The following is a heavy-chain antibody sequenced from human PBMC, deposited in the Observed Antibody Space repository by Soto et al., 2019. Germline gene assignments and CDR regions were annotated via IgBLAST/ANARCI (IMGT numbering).Heavy chain of an antibody. J-gene: IGHJ4*02. V-gene: IGHV4-30-4*01. Sequence: SVTLFLICTVSGDSVSSVVFHWAWLRRRPGKGLEWIVYIYNGGSTYYRPYIESRMHMSLDATRNHYSLSLTSVTAADTAVYFCARAPVGLDTISYFDYWGQGKLVTVSS. CDR3: ARAPVGLDTISYFDY. D-gene: IGHD3-3*01. CDR2: IYNGGST. CDR1: GDSVSSVVFH.